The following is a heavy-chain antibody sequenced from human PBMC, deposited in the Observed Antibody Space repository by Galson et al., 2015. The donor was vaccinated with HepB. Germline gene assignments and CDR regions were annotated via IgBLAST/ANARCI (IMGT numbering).Heavy chain of an antibody. CDR1: GFTFSSYG. V-gene: IGHV3-30*02. CDR2: IRYDGTNK. D-gene: IGHD3-22*01. Sequence: SLRLSCAASGFTFSSYGMHWVRQAPGKGLEWVAFIRYDGTNKYYADSVKGRFTISRDNAKNTLYLQMNSLRAEDTAVYYCARVRDSSPEMGYWGQGTLVTVSS. J-gene: IGHJ4*02. CDR3: ARVRDSSPEMGY.